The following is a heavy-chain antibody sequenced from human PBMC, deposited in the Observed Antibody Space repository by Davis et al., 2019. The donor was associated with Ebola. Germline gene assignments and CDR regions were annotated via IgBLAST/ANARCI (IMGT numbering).Heavy chain of an antibody. CDR2: IKSKTDGGTT. Sequence: GESLKISCAASGFTFSSYAMSWVRQAPGKGLEWVGRIKSKTDGGTTDYAAPVTGRFTISRDDSKNTLYLQMNSLKTEDTAVYYCTTDRPYKYCTNGVCYGGDYYYYGMDVWGQGTTVTVSS. J-gene: IGHJ6*02. CDR1: GFTFSSYA. CDR3: TTDRPYKYCTNGVCYGGDYYYYGMDV. D-gene: IGHD2-8*01. V-gene: IGHV3-15*01.